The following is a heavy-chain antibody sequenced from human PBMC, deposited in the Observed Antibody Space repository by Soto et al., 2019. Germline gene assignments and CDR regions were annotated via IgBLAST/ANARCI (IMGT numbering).Heavy chain of an antibody. D-gene: IGHD2-2*01. V-gene: IGHV3-74*01. Sequence: GGSLRLSCAASGFTISGYWMHWVRQGPGKGLAWVSRMNSDGSITTYADSVKGRFTISRDNAKNTLYLQMNSLRAEDTSVYYCARGDGYHLPSKTDYYYYMDLWGKGTTVTVSS. J-gene: IGHJ6*03. CDR3: ARGDGYHLPSKTDYYYYMDL. CDR1: GFTISGYW. CDR2: MNSDGSIT.